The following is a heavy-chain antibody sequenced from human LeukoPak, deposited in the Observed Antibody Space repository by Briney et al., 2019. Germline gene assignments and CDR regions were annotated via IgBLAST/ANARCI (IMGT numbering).Heavy chain of an antibody. CDR3: AKDAPQWLVRSQYYFDY. J-gene: IGHJ4*02. D-gene: IGHD6-19*01. CDR2: ISGSGGST. V-gene: IGHV3-23*01. Sequence: GGSLRLSCAASGFTFSSYAMSWVRQAPGKGLEWVSAISGSGGSTYYADSVKGRFTISRDNSKNTLYLQMNSLRAEDTAVYYCAKDAPQWLVRSQYYFDYWGQGTLVTVSS. CDR1: GFTFSSYA.